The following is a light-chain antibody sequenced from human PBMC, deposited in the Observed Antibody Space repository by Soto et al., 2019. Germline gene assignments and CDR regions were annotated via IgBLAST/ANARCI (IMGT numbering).Light chain of an antibody. Sequence: DIQMTQSPSTLSASGGDRVTITCRASQTISTLLAWYQQRPGKAPNLLIYKASSLESGVPSRFSGSGSGTEFTLTISSLQPDDFASYFCQQYSTYPWTFGQGTKVEVK. CDR2: KAS. CDR3: QQYSTYPWT. J-gene: IGKJ1*01. V-gene: IGKV1-5*03. CDR1: QTISTL.